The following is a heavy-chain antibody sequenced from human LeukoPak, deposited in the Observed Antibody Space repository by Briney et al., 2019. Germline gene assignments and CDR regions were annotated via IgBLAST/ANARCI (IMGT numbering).Heavy chain of an antibody. CDR3: AREKWLAKFDY. Sequence: WVANIKQDGSEKYYVDSVKGRFTISRDNAKNSLYLQMNSLRAEDTAVHYCAREKWLAKFDYWGQGTLVTVSS. CDR2: IKQDGSEK. D-gene: IGHD6-19*01. V-gene: IGHV3-7*01. J-gene: IGHJ4*02.